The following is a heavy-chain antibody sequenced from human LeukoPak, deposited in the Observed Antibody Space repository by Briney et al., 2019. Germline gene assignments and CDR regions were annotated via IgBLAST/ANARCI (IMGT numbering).Heavy chain of an antibody. V-gene: IGHV3-11*01. CDR3: ARRLGIAVAGTAFAY. CDR2: ISSSGSTI. CDR1: GFTFSSYA. Sequence: GGSLRLSCAASGFTFSSYAMSWIRQAPGKGLEWVSYISSSGSTIYYADSVKGRFTISRDNAKNSLYLQMNSLRAEDTAVYYCARRLGIAVAGTAFAYWGQGTLVTVSS. J-gene: IGHJ4*02. D-gene: IGHD6-19*01.